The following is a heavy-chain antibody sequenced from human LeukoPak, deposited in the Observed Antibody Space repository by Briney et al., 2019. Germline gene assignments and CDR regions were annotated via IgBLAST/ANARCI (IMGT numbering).Heavy chain of an antibody. D-gene: IGHD3-22*01. CDR2: ISSSNSFI. J-gene: IGHJ4*02. CDR3: AKGNYYHDSSGYYS. CDR1: RFIFSSYH. Sequence: PGGSLRLSCAASRFIFSSYHMHWVRQPPGKGLEWVSSISSSNSFIYYADSMKGRFTISRDNAKNSLYLQMNSLRAEDTAVYYCAKGNYYHDSSGYYSWGQGTLVTVSS. V-gene: IGHV3-21*04.